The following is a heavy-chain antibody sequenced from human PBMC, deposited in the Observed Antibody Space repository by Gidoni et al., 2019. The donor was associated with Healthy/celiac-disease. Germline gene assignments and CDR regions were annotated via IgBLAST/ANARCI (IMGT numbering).Heavy chain of an antibody. Sequence: EVQLVESGGGLVQPGGYLRLSCAASGFTFSSYDMHWVRQATGKGLEWVSAIGTAGDTYYPGSVKGRFTISIENAKNSLYLQMNSLRAGDTAVYYCARLGDRVGAFDIWGQGTMVPVSS. D-gene: IGHD2-15*01. CDR2: IGTAGDT. CDR1: GFTFSSYD. V-gene: IGHV3-13*01. CDR3: ARLGDRVGAFDI. J-gene: IGHJ3*02.